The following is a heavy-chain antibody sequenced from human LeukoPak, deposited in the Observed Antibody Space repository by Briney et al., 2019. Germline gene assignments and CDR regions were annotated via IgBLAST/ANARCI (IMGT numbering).Heavy chain of an antibody. D-gene: IGHD3/OR15-3a*01. Sequence: SETLSLTCTVSCGSMSSGDYYWSWIRQPPGKGLEWIGYVYYSGSTYYNPSLKSRVTISVDTSKNQFSLKLSSVTAADTAVYYCASLGVYDFWSGFGWFDPWGQGALVTVSS. CDR2: VYYSGST. CDR1: CGSMSSGDYY. CDR3: ASLGVYDFWSGFGWFDP. V-gene: IGHV4-30-4*01. J-gene: IGHJ5*02.